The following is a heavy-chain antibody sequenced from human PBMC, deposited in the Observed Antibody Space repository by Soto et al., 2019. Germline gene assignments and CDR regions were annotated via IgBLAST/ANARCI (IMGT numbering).Heavy chain of an antibody. Sequence: PSETLSLTCTVSGGSISSGDYYWTWIRQPPGKGLEWLGYIYYDGTTYYNPSLKSRLTMSIDTSKNQFPLKLNSLTAADTAVYYCARDRRWLSRGPNNWFDPWGQGTLVTVSS. V-gene: IGHV4-30-4*08. CDR2: IYYDGTT. CDR1: GGSISSGDYY. D-gene: IGHD2-21*01. CDR3: ARDRRWLSRGPNNWFDP. J-gene: IGHJ5*02.